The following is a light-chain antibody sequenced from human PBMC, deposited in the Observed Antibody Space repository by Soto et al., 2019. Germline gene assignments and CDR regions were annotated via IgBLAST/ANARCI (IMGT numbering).Light chain of an antibody. Sequence: EILLTQSPATLSLSPGERATLSCRASQSVSSYLAWYQQKPGRAPRLLIYDASNRATGIPARFSGSGSGTDFTLTISSLEPEDFAVYYCQHGSTWFLSFGGGTKVEIK. J-gene: IGKJ4*01. CDR1: QSVSSY. CDR2: DAS. V-gene: IGKV3-11*01. CDR3: QHGSTWFLS.